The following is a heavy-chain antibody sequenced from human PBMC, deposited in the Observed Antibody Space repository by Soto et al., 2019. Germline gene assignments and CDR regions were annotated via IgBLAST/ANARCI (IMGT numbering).Heavy chain of an antibody. D-gene: IGHD1-26*01. V-gene: IGHV3-23*04. CDR3: ARQMYVGVRRATPLTY. CDR1: GFTVRSFA. Sequence: EVQLVESGGGLVQPGGSLRLSCAASGFTVRSFAMAWVRQAPGKGLEWVSTINKNGDRTRYADSVKGRFTISRDDSKNTLFLEMNDLRAEDTAVYSCARQMYVGVRRATPLTYWGQGTLVTVSS. J-gene: IGHJ4*02. CDR2: INKNGDRT.